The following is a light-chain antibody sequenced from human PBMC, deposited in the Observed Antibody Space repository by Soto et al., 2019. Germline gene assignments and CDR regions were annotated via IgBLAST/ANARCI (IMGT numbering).Light chain of an antibody. CDR2: GAS. V-gene: IGKV3-11*01. CDR3: QQRGNRPPWT. Sequence: EMVMTQSPATLSLSHGERATLSCRASQSVSSNLAWYQQKPGQAPRLLIYGASTRATGIPARFSGSGSGTDFTLTISSLEPEDFAVYYCQQRGNRPPWTFGQGTKVDIK. J-gene: IGKJ1*01. CDR1: QSVSSN.